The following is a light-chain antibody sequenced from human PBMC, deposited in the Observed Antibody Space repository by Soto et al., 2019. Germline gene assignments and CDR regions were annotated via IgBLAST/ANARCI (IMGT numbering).Light chain of an antibody. Sequence: DIQRTQSPSTLSASVGDRVTITCRASQSISSWLAWYQQKPGKAPKLLIYDASSLESGVPSRFSGSGSGTEFTLTISGVQPEDFATYYCQQYNSYSWTFGQGTKVDIK. CDR2: DAS. CDR3: QQYNSYSWT. CDR1: QSISSW. V-gene: IGKV1-5*01. J-gene: IGKJ1*01.